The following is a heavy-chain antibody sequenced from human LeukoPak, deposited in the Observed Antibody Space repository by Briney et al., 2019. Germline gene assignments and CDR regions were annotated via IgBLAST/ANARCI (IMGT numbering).Heavy chain of an antibody. CDR1: GFSFRDFW. D-gene: IGHD2-15*01. V-gene: IGHV3-7*01. CDR3: ARPYCSGGSCYGVYYFDY. CDR2: INQGGSVK. J-gene: IGHJ4*02. Sequence: PGGSLRLSCAASGFSFRDFWMTWVRQAPGKGLEWVANINQGGSVKYYVDSVKGRFTISRDDAKSSLYVQMNSLRDEDTAVYYCARPYCSGGSCYGVYYFDYWGQGTLVTVSS.